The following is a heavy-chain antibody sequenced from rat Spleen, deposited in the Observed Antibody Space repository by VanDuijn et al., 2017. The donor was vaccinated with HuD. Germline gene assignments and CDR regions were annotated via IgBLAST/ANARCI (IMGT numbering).Heavy chain of an antibody. Sequence: EVQLVESGGGLVQPGRSLKLSCVASGFTFNDYWMTWIRQAPGRGLEWVASITNTGSSTYYPDSVKGRFTISRDNAKSTLYLQMNSLRSEDTATYYCATTPGRPFAYWGQGTLVTVSS. V-gene: IGHV5-31*01. CDR1: GFTFNDYW. J-gene: IGHJ3*01. D-gene: IGHD5-1*01. CDR3: ATTPGRPFAY. CDR2: ITNTGSST.